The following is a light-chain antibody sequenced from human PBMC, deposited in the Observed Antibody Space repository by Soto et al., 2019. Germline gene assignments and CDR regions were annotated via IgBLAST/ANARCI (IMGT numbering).Light chain of an antibody. CDR1: SSDVGGYNY. V-gene: IGLV2-11*01. CDR2: DVS. CDR3: CSYAGNYVV. J-gene: IGLJ2*01. Sequence: QSALTQPRSVSGSPGQSVTISCTGTSSDVGGYNYVSWYQQHPGKAPKLMIYDVSKRPSGVPDGFSGSKSGNTASLTISGLQPEDEADYYCCSYAGNYVVFGGGTQLTVL.